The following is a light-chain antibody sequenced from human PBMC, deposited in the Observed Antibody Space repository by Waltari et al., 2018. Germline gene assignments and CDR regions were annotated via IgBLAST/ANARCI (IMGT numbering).Light chain of an antibody. V-gene: IGKV3-20*01. CDR2: GVS. CDR1: QTVSKDY. J-gene: IGKJ5*01. Sequence: ENVLTQSPDTLSLSPGERATLSCRASQTVSKDYLSWYQQKPGQPPRLLIYGVSNRATGIPDRFSGSGSGTDFTLTTNRLEPEDFAVYYCQQYDRSPRTFGQGTRLEIK. CDR3: QQYDRSPRT.